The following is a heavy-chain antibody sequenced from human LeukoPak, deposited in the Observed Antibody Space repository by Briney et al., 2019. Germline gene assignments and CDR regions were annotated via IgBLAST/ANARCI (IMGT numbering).Heavy chain of an antibody. CDR1: GGPMNTYY. CDR2: IYYSGNT. CDR3: ARERLAARPGHFDY. D-gene: IGHD6-6*01. J-gene: IGHJ4*02. Sequence: PPETLSLTCNVSGGPMNTYYWNWIRQRPGKGLEWIGFIYYSGNTKYNPSLSSRVTISIDTSRNHFSLRLSSVTPADTAKYYCARERLAARPGHFDYWGQGTLVAVSS. V-gene: IGHV4-59*01.